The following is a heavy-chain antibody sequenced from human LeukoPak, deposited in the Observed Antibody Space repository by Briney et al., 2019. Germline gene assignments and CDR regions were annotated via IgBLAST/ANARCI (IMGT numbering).Heavy chain of an antibody. V-gene: IGHV3-30*18. CDR2: ISYDGSNK. Sequence: GGSLRLSCAASGFTFSSYGMHWVRQAPGKGLEWVAVISYDGSNKYYADSVKGRFTISRDNSKNTLYLQMNGLRAEDTAVYYCAKDGGGWTGFDYWGQGTLVTVSS. D-gene: IGHD6-19*01. CDR1: GFTFSSYG. CDR3: AKDGGGWTGFDY. J-gene: IGHJ4*02.